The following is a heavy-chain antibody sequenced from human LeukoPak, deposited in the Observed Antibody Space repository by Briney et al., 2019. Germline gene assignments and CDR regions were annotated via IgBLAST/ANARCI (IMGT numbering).Heavy chain of an antibody. V-gene: IGHV4-34*01. CDR3: AGRWEERWFDY. CDR1: GGSFSGYY. Sequence: SETLSLTCAVYGGSFSGYYWSWIRQPPGKGLEWIGEINHSGSINYNPSLKSRVTISVDTSKNQFSLKLSSVTAADTAVYYCAGRWEERWFDYWGQGTLVTVSS. D-gene: IGHD1-26*01. CDR2: INHSGSI. J-gene: IGHJ4*02.